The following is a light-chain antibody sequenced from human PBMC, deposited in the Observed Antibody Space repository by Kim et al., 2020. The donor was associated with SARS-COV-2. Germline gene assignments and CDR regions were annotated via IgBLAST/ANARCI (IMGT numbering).Light chain of an antibody. CDR1: NIGSKR. J-gene: IGLJ3*02. V-gene: IGLV3-21*04. CDR3: QVWDSSSDHRV. Sequence: APGKTVRITCGGNNIGSKRVHWYQQKPGQAPVLVIYYDSDRPSGIPERFSGSNSGNTATLTISRVEAGDEADYYCQVWDSSSDHRVFGGGTQLTVL. CDR2: YDS.